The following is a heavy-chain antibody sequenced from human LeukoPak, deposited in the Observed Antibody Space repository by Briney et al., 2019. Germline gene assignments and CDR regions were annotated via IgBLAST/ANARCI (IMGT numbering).Heavy chain of an antibody. V-gene: IGHV4-61*01. Sequence: SETLSPTCTVSGGSVSSGSYYWSWIRQPPGKGLEWIGYIYYSGSTNYNPSLKSRVTISVDTSKNQFSLKLSSVTAADTAVYYCARERYYDSSGFDYWGQGTLVTVSS. J-gene: IGHJ4*02. D-gene: IGHD3-22*01. CDR3: ARERYYDSSGFDY. CDR2: IYYSGST. CDR1: GGSVSSGSYY.